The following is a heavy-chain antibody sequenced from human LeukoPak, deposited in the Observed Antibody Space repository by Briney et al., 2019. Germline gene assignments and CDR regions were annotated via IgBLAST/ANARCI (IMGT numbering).Heavy chain of an antibody. Sequence: SETLSLTCAVYGGSFSGYYWSWIRKPPGKGLEWIGEINHSGSTNYNPSLKSRVTISVDTSKNQFSLKLSSVTAADTAVYYCARVRYSYGYSGGYFDYWGQGTLVTVSS. J-gene: IGHJ4*02. V-gene: IGHV4-34*01. CDR3: ARVRYSYGYSGGYFDY. D-gene: IGHD5-18*01. CDR2: INHSGST. CDR1: GGSFSGYY.